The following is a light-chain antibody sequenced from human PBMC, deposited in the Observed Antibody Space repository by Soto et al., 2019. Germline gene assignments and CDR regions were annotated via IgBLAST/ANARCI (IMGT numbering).Light chain of an antibody. J-gene: IGLJ1*01. CDR2: EVT. CDR1: SSHVGANNY. V-gene: IGLV2-8*01. Sequence: QSALTQPPSASGSPGQSVTISCTGTSSHVGANNYVSWYQQHPGKAPKLMIYEVTKRPSGVPDRFSGSKSGNTASLTVSGLQAEDEADYYCSSYAGANRVFGTGTKLTVL. CDR3: SSYAGANRV.